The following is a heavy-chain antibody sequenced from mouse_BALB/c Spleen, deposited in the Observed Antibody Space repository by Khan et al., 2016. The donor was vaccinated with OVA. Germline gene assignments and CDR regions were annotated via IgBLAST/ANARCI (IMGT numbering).Heavy chain of an antibody. V-gene: IGHV1S137*01. CDR2: ISTYYGDV. CDR1: GYTFTDFT. CDR3: TGGGGGNRFAY. J-gene: IGHJ3*01. Sequence: QVRLQQSGAELVRPGVSVKISCKGSGYTFTDFTMHWVKQSHAKSLEWIGVISTYYGDVTYNQKFKGKTTMTVDQSSSTAYMELARLTSEDSAIYYCTGGGGGNRFAYWGQGTLVTVSA.